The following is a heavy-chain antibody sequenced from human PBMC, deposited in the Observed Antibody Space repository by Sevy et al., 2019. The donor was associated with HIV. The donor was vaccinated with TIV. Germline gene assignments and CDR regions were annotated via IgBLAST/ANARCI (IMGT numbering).Heavy chain of an antibody. CDR2: IRAYNGNT. Sequence: ASVKVSCKASGYTFTSYGISWVRQAPGQGLEWMGWIRAYNGNTNYAQKLQGRVTMTTDTSTSTAYMELRSLRSDDTAVYYCARGRYDSSKTTFDYWGQGTLVTVSS. CDR3: ARGRYDSSKTTFDY. J-gene: IGHJ4*02. V-gene: IGHV1-18*01. D-gene: IGHD3-22*01. CDR1: GYTFTSYG.